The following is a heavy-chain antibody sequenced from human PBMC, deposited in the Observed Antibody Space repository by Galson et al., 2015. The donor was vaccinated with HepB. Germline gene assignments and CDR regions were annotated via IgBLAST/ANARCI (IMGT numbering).Heavy chain of an antibody. D-gene: IGHD1-26*01. CDR3: VRDGVGTTPFDY. J-gene: IGHJ4*02. Sequence: SLRLSCAASGFTFSSHWMHWVRQAPGKGLVWVSRINYDESSTSYADSVKGRFTISRDNAKNTVYLQMNSLRAEDTAIYYCVRDGVGTTPFDYWGQGTLVTVSS. CDR1: GFTFSSHW. CDR2: INYDESST. V-gene: IGHV3-74*01.